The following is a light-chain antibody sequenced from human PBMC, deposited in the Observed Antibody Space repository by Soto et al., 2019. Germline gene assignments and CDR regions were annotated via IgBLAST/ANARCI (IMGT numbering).Light chain of an antibody. CDR2: WAS. V-gene: IGKV4-1*01. J-gene: IGKJ1*01. CDR3: QQYYNPPQN. CDR1: QSILYSPNNKYY. Sequence: DIVLTQSPDSLAVSLGERATINCKSSQSILYSPNNKYYLAWYQQKPGQPPKLLIYWASTRESGVPDRFSGSGSATDFILTISSLQAEDVAAYYCQQYYNPPQNFGQGIKVEIK.